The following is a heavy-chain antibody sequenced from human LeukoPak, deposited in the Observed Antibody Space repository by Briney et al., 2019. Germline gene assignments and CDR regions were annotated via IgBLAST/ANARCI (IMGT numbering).Heavy chain of an antibody. CDR2: IYYSGST. CDR1: GGSISSFY. J-gene: IGHJ5*02. Sequence: SETLSLTCTVSGGSISSFYWSWIRQPPGKGLEWIGYIYYSGSTNYNPSLKSRVTISVDTSKNQFSLKLSSVTAADTAVYYCARYGEAGITVIGVVKPIKNWFDPWGQGTLVTVSS. D-gene: IGHD3-3*01. CDR3: ARYGEAGITVIGVVKPIKNWFDP. V-gene: IGHV4-59*01.